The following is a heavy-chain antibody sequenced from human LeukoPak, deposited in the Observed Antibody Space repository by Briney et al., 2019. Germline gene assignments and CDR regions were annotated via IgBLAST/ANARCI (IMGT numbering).Heavy chain of an antibody. D-gene: IGHD2-8*01. CDR1: GGSFSGYY. Sequence: PSETLSLTCAVYGGSFSGYYWSWIRQPPGKGLEWIGEINRSGSTNYNPSLKSRVTISVDTSKNQFSLKLSSVTAADTAVYYCARGRIVLMVYATRGNWFDPWGQGTLVTVSS. V-gene: IGHV4-34*01. CDR3: ARGRIVLMVYATRGNWFDP. J-gene: IGHJ5*02. CDR2: INRSGST.